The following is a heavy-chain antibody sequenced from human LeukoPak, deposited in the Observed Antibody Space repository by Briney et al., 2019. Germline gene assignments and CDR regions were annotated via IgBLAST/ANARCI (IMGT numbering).Heavy chain of an antibody. J-gene: IGHJ4*02. CDR2: ISSSRSTI. Sequence: GGFLRLSCAASGFTFSSYSMNWVRQAPGKGLEWVSYISSSRSTIYYADSVKGRFTISRDNAKNSLYLQMNSLRAEDTAVYYCARERDIVATMPFDYWGQGTLVTVSS. V-gene: IGHV3-48*04. D-gene: IGHD5-12*01. CDR1: GFTFSSYS. CDR3: ARERDIVATMPFDY.